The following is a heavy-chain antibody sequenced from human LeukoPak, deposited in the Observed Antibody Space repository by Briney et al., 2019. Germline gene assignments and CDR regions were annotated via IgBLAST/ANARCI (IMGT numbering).Heavy chain of an antibody. Sequence: TSVKVSCKASGFTFTSSAVQWVRQARGQRLEWIGWIVVGSGNTNYAQKFQERVTITRDMSTSTAYMELSSLRSEDTAVYYCAADAYGSGRTFDYWGQGTLVTVSS. CDR1: GFTFTSSA. V-gene: IGHV1-58*01. CDR3: AADAYGSGRTFDY. CDR2: IVVGSGNT. D-gene: IGHD3-10*01. J-gene: IGHJ4*02.